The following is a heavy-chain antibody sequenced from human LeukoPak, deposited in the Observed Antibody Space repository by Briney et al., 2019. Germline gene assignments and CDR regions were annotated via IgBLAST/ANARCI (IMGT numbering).Heavy chain of an antibody. Sequence: GASVKVSCKASGYTFTSYAMNWVRQAPGQRLEWMGWINTNTGNPTYAQGFTGRFVFSLDTSVSTAYLQISSLKAEDTAVYYCARNTYYDFWSGYFSGHYYYYMDVWGKGTTVTVSS. CDR1: GYTFTSYA. J-gene: IGHJ6*03. CDR2: INTNTGNP. CDR3: ARNTYYDFWSGYFSGHYYYYMDV. D-gene: IGHD3-3*01. V-gene: IGHV7-4-1*02.